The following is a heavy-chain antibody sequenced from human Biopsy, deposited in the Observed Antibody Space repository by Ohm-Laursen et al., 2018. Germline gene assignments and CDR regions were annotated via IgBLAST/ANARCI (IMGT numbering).Heavy chain of an antibody. D-gene: IGHD3-10*01. V-gene: IGHV1-8*01. CDR1: AYTFNTYD. J-gene: IGHJ5*02. Sequence: ASVKASCKASAYTFNTYDINWVRQATGQGLEWMGWMNPDSGNTGYAQNFQGRVTMTRNTSISTAYMELSSLRSEDTAVYFCARADPPLFYYGSGSSNWFDPWGQGTLVTVSS. CDR3: ARADPPLFYYGSGSSNWFDP. CDR2: MNPDSGNT.